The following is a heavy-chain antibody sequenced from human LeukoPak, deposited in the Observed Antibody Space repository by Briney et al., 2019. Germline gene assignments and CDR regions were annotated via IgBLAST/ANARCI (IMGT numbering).Heavy chain of an antibody. CDR1: GYTFTSYG. V-gene: IGHV1-18*01. D-gene: IGHD6-19*01. CDR2: ISAYNGNT. CDR3: ARGWLGWPIHPYYFDY. J-gene: IGHJ4*02. Sequence: ASVKVSCKASGYTFTSYGISWVRQAPGQGLEWMGWISAYNGNTNYAQKLQGRVTMTTDTSTSTAYMELRSLRSDDTAVYYCARGWLGWPIHPYYFDYWDQGTLVTVSS.